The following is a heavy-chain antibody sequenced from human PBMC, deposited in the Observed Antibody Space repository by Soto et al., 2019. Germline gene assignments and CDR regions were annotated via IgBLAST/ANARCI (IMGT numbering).Heavy chain of an antibody. Sequence: GESLKISCKGSGYSSISYWIGWVRHMPGKGLEWMGIIYPGDSDTRYSPSFQGQVTISADKSISTAYLQWSSLKASDTAMYYCARLGGWGHCSNNRCYTFDYWGQGTPVTVSS. CDR1: GYSSISYW. D-gene: IGHD2-2*02. V-gene: IGHV5-51*01. J-gene: IGHJ4*02. CDR3: ARLGGWGHCSNNRCYTFDY. CDR2: IYPGDSDT.